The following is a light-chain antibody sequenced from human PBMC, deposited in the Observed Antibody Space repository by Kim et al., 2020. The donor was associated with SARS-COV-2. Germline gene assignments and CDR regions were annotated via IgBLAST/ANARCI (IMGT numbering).Light chain of an antibody. V-gene: IGLV2-14*01. CDR2: EVT. CDR1: SSDVGGYNH. CDR3: SSFTSSDTWV. Sequence: QSVLTQPASVSGSPGQSITISCTGTSSDVGGYNHVSWYQQHPGKAPKLLIYEVTNRPSGVSNRFSGSKSGNTASLTISGLQAEDEADYYCSSFTSSDTWVFGGGTQLTVL. J-gene: IGLJ3*02.